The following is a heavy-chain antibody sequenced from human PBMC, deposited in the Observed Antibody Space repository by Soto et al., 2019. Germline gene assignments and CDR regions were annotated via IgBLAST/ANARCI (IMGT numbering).Heavy chain of an antibody. CDR3: ARGYCSGGSCYSYDAFDI. CDR1: GFTFSSYG. CDR2: IWYDGSNK. Sequence: GGSLRLSCAASGFTFSSYGMHWVRQAPGKGLEWVAVIWYDGSNKYYADSVKGRFTISRDNSKNTLYLQMNSLRAEDTAVYYCARGYCSGGSCYSYDAFDIWGQGTMVTVS. D-gene: IGHD2-15*01. V-gene: IGHV3-33*01. J-gene: IGHJ3*02.